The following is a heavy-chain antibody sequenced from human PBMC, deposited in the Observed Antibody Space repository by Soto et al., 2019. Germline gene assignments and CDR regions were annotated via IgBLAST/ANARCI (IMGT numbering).Heavy chain of an antibody. CDR2: INKSGGRT. J-gene: IGHJ1*01. CDR1: GFTFSNYA. V-gene: IGHV3-23*05. CDR3: AKGRDVTGRDVEYFQH. D-gene: IGHD2-21*01. Sequence: EVQLLESGGDSVQPGGSLRLSCAASGFTFSNYAMSWVRQAPGKGLEWVSTINKSGGRTYYADSVKGRFTISGDNSKKTRFLQMNSLRVEATAIYYCAKGRDVTGRDVEYFQHWGQGGLVTISS.